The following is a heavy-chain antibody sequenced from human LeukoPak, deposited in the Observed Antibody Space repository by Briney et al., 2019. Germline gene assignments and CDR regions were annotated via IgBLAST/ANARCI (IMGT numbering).Heavy chain of an antibody. CDR2: VSGSGGST. V-gene: IGHV3-23*01. Sequence: GGSLRLSCAASGFTFSSYAMSWVRQAPGKGLEWVSAVSGSGGSTYYADSVKGRFTISRDNAKNSLYLQMNSLRAEDTAVYYCARPMVRGVISAYFDYWGQGTLVTVSS. J-gene: IGHJ4*02. CDR1: GFTFSSYA. D-gene: IGHD3-10*01. CDR3: ARPMVRGVISAYFDY.